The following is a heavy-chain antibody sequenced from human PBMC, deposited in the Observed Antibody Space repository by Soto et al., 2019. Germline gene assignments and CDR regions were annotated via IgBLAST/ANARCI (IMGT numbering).Heavy chain of an antibody. Sequence: QVQLVQSEAEVKKPGSSVKVSCKASGGTFSNYPISWVRQAPGQGLEWMGGIIPIFGTANYAQKFQGRVTSTADESTSTAYMELSSLRSEDTAVYYCARVSYGDYGLDYWGQGTLVTVSS. V-gene: IGHV1-69*01. D-gene: IGHD4-17*01. CDR2: IIPIFGTA. J-gene: IGHJ4*02. CDR1: GGTFSNYP. CDR3: ARVSYGDYGLDY.